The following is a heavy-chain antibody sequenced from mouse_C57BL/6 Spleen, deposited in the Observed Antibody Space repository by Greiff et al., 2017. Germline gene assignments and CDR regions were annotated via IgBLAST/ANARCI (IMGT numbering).Heavy chain of an antibody. D-gene: IGHD2-3*01. V-gene: IGHV1-22*01. CDR2: INPNNGGT. CDR3: ARSVYDGYYSY. CDR1: GYTFTDYN. Sequence: VQLKQSGPELVKPGASVKMSCKASGYTFTDYNMHWVKQSHGKSLEWIGYINPNNGGTSYNQKFKGKATLTVNKSSSTAYMELRSLTSVDSAVYYCARSVYDGYYSYWGQGTTLTVSS. J-gene: IGHJ2*01.